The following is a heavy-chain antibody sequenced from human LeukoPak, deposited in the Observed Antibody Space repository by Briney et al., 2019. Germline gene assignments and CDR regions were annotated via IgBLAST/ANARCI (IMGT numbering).Heavy chain of an antibody. CDR3: ARDRSSGWYSYYYYYMDV. CDR1: GYTFTGYY. CDR2: INPNSGGT. V-gene: IGHV1-2*02. J-gene: IGHJ6*03. Sequence: GASVKVSCKASGYTFTGYYMHWVRQALGQGLEWIGWINPNSGGTNYAQKFQGRVTMTRDTSISTAYMELSRLRSDDTAVYYCARDRSSGWYSYYYYYMDVWGKGTTVTVSS. D-gene: IGHD6-19*01.